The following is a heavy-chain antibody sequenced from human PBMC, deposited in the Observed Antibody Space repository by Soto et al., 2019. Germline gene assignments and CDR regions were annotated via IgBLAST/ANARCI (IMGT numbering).Heavy chain of an antibody. V-gene: IGHV1-69*01. CDR3: ARVPVYPPTTSYSGHDLNYYYVMDV. D-gene: IGHD5-12*01. J-gene: IGHJ6*02. CDR2: IIPILGTA. CDR1: GGIFSNYI. Sequence: QVQLVQSGAEVKKPGSSVKVSCETSGGIFSNYIINWVRQAPGQGLEWMGGIIPILGTATYAQKFQGRVTITADEPTNTAYMELNSLRSEDTAVYYCARVPVYPPTTSYSGHDLNYYYVMDVWGQGTTVTVSS.